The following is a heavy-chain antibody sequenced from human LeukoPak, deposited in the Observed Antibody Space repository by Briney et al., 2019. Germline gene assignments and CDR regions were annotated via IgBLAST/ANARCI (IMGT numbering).Heavy chain of an antibody. Sequence: GGSLRLSCAASGFTFSSNSMNWVRQAPGKGLEWVSYISSTGGTIYYADSMKGRFTISRDNAKNSLYLQMNSLRVEDTAVYYCAREGEYYYGSDPMPGWFDPWGQGTLVTVSS. CDR3: AREGEYYYGSDPMPGWFDP. D-gene: IGHD3-10*01. CDR2: ISSTGGTI. V-gene: IGHV3-48*04. J-gene: IGHJ5*02. CDR1: GFTFSSNS.